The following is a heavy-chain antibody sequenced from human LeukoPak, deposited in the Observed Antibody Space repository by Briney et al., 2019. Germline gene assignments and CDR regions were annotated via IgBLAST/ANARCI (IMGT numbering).Heavy chain of an antibody. Sequence: GGSLRLSCAASGFTFSSYAMSWVRQAPGKGLEWVSAISGSGGSTYYADSVKGRFTISRDNSKNTLYLQLNSLRADDTAVYYCAKYRTTNAPPRNFDYWGQGTLVTVTS. CDR3: AKYRTTNAPPRNFDY. V-gene: IGHV3-23*01. CDR1: GFTFSSYA. D-gene: IGHD1-14*01. CDR2: ISGSGGST. J-gene: IGHJ4*02.